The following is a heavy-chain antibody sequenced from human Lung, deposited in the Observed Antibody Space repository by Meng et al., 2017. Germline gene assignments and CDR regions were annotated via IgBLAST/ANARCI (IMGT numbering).Heavy chain of an antibody. J-gene: IGHJ4*02. D-gene: IGHD4-11*01. CDR2: INHSGST. CDR1: GGSFSDYY. V-gene: IGHV4-34*01. Sequence: QGRLQRWGAGLLKPSETLSLTVVVSGGSFSDYYWSWIRQPPGKGLEWIGEINHSGSTNYNPSLESRATISVDTSQNNLSLKLSSVTAADSAVYYCARGPTTMAHDFDYWGQGTLVTVSS. CDR3: ARGPTTMAHDFDY.